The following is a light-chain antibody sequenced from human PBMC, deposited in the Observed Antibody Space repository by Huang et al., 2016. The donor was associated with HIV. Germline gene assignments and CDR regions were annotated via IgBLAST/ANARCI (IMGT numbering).Light chain of an antibody. CDR2: GAS. V-gene: IGKV1-13*02. Sequence: AVHLTQSPSSLSASVGDTVIISCRASQDIGTSLAWYQHETGKSPKLLISGASSLQSGVPSRFSGDSAGTYFTLFNNDLQTEDFATYYCQQLHSYPITFGQGTRLDIK. J-gene: IGKJ5*01. CDR3: QQLHSYPIT. CDR1: QDIGTS.